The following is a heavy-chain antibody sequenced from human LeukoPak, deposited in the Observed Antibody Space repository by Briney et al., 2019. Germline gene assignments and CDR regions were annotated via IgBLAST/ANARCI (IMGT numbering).Heavy chain of an antibody. J-gene: IGHJ4*02. CDR3: ARGYCRDDICQVFPY. D-gene: IGHD2-21*02. V-gene: IGHV4-59*02. Sequence: PSETLSLTCTVSGGSVSSYYWSWIRQTPEKGPEWIGYMSYSGRTDYGPSLKSRVTMSVDTSKNQFSLKMSYVTAADTGVYYCARGYCRDDICQVFPYWGQGTLVTVSS. CDR1: GGSVSSYY. CDR2: MSYSGRT.